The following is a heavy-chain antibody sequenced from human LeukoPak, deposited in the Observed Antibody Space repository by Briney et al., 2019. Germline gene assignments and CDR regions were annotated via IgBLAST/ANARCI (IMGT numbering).Heavy chain of an antibody. Sequence: ASVKVSCKASGGTFSSYAISWVRRAPGQGLEWMGGIIPIFGIANYAQKFQGRVTITADKSTSTAYMELSSLRSEDTAVYYCARDRRYYYDSSGYPLEYWGQGTLVTVSS. J-gene: IGHJ4*02. D-gene: IGHD3-22*01. CDR2: IIPIFGIA. CDR3: ARDRRYYYDSSGYPLEY. CDR1: GGTFSSYA. V-gene: IGHV1-69*17.